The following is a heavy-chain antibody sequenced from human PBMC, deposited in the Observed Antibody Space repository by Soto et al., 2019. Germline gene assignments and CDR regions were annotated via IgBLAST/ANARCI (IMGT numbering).Heavy chain of an antibody. CDR2: ISGSGGSR. V-gene: IGHV3-23*01. Sequence: PGGSLRPSCAASGFTFSSYAMSWVRQPAGKGLEWLSAISGSGGSRYYADSVKGRFTISRDNSKNTLYLQMNSLRAEDTAVYYCARVRTLTLPYFDYWGQGTLVTVSS. CDR3: ARVRTLTLPYFDY. CDR1: GFTFSSYA. J-gene: IGHJ4*02. D-gene: IGHD7-27*01.